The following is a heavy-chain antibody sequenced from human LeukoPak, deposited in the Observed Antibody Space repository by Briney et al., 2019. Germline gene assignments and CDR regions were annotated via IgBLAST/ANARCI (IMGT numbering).Heavy chain of an antibody. Sequence: SHTLSLTCAISGDSVSSNSAAWNWITQSPSRGLEWLGRSYYRSKWYNDYAVSVKSRITSNSDTSKNQFSLQLNSVTPEDTAVYYCARARSDGYNYYYFDYWGQGTLVTVSS. CDR2: SYYRSKWYN. CDR1: GDSVSSNSAA. D-gene: IGHD5-24*01. J-gene: IGHJ4*02. V-gene: IGHV6-1*01. CDR3: ARARSDGYNYYYFDY.